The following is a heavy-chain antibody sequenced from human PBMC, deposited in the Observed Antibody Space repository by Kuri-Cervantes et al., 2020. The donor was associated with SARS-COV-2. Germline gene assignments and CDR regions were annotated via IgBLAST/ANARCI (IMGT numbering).Heavy chain of an antibody. D-gene: IGHD3-16*01. V-gene: IGHV4-34*01. CDR3: ARGRSFVGN. Sequence: SCAASGFTFSDYYMSWIRQPPGKGLEWIGEINHSGSTNHNPSLKSRVTISVDTSKNQFSLKLSSVTAADTAVYYCARGRSFVGNWGQGTLVTVSS. CDR2: INHSGST. CDR1: GFTFSDYY. J-gene: IGHJ4*02.